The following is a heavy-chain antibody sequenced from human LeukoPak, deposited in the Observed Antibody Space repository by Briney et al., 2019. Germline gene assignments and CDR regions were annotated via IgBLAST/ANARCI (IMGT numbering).Heavy chain of an antibody. CDR3: AGAPYSGSYIWFDP. CDR1: GGTFSSYA. J-gene: IGHJ5*02. V-gene: IGHV1-69*01. Sequence: SVKVSCKASGGTFSSYAISWVRQAPGQGLEWMGGIIPIFGTANYAQKFQGRVTITADESTSTAYMELSSLRSEDTAVYYCAGAPYSGSYIWFDPWGQGTLVTVSS. CDR2: IIPIFGTA. D-gene: IGHD1-26*01.